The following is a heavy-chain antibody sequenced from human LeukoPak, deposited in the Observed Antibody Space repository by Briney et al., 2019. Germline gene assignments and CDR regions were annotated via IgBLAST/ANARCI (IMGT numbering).Heavy chain of an antibody. CDR2: IIAYNGNT. D-gene: IGHD2-2*01. Sequence: GASVKVSCKASAYRFTSYGISWVRHPPGQVREWMAWIIAYNGNTNYAKKFQGRVIMTTDTSTSTAYMERRSLRSDDTAVYYCARDPDCSGTRSSESPFDYWGQGTLVTVSS. CDR3: ARDPDCSGTRSSESPFDY. CDR1: AYRFTSYG. J-gene: IGHJ4*02. V-gene: IGHV1-18*01.